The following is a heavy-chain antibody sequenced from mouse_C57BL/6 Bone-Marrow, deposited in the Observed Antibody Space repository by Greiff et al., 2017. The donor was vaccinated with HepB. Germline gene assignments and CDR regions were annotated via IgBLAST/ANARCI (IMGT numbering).Heavy chain of an antibody. CDR3: ARGSPGWYFDV. CDR1: GYTFTSYW. Sequence: VQLQQPGAELVMPGASVKLSCKASGYTFTSYWMHWVKQRPGQGLEWIGEIDPSDSYTNYNQKFKGKSTLTVDKSSSTAYMQLSSLTSEDSAVYYCARGSPGWYFDVWGTGTTVTVSS. CDR2: IDPSDSYT. V-gene: IGHV1-69*01. J-gene: IGHJ1*03. D-gene: IGHD1-1*01.